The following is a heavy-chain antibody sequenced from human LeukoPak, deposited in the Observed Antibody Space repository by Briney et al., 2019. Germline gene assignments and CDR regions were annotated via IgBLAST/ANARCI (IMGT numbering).Heavy chain of an antibody. D-gene: IGHD3-10*01. Sequence: GGSLRLSCAVSGFTFDIFAMGWVRQAPGKGLEWVSSTSNSGYNTYYADSAKGRFTISRDNSKNTLFLQMNGLRADDTAIYSCAKEGDYYGSGAFTYYFDFWGLGILVTVSS. CDR2: TSNSGYNT. J-gene: IGHJ4*02. CDR3: AKEGDYYGSGAFTYYFDF. V-gene: IGHV3-23*01. CDR1: GFTFDIFA.